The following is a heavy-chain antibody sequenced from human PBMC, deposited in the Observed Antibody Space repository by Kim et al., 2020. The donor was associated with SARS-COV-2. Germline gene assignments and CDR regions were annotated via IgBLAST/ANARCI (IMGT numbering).Heavy chain of an antibody. CDR2: IIPIFGTA. D-gene: IGHD4-17*01. J-gene: IGHJ6*02. Sequence: SVKVSCKASGGTFSSYAISWVRQAPGQGLEWMGGIIPIFGTANYAQKFQGRVTITADESTSTAYMELSSLRSEDTAVYYCASTDQLDYGDYVDYYGMDVWGQGTTVTVSS. V-gene: IGHV1-69*13. CDR1: GGTFSSYA. CDR3: ASTDQLDYGDYVDYYGMDV.